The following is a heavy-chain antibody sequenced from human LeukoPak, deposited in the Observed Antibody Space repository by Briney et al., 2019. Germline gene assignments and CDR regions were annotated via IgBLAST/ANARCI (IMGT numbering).Heavy chain of an antibody. Sequence: PSETLSLTCTVSGGSISSGGYYWSWIRQHPGKGLEWIGYIYYSGSTYYNPSLKSRVTISVDTSKNQFSLELSSVTAADTAVYYCARLRIRGVTKSFDYWGQGTLVTVSS. CDR2: IYYSGST. CDR3: ARLRIRGVTKSFDY. J-gene: IGHJ4*02. D-gene: IGHD3-10*01. CDR1: GGSISSGGYY. V-gene: IGHV4-31*03.